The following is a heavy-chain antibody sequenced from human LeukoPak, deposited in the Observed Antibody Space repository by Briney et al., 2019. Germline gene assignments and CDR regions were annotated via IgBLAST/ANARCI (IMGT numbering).Heavy chain of an antibody. CDR3: ARGIVVVPAAVEVYMDV. J-gene: IGHJ6*03. CDR2: INPNSGGT. V-gene: IGHV1-2*02. Sequence: ASVKVSCKASGYTFTVYYMHWVRQAPGQGLEWMGWINPNSGGTNYAQKFQGRVTMTRDTSISTAYIELSRLRSDDTAVYYCARGIVVVPAAVEVYMDVWGKGTTVTVSS. CDR1: GYTFTVYY. D-gene: IGHD2-2*01.